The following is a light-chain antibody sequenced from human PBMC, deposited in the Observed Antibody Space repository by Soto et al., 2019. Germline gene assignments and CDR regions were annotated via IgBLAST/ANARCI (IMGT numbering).Light chain of an antibody. CDR3: SSFTSSSTWL. V-gene: IGLV2-14*01. J-gene: IGLJ3*02. CDR2: EVI. Sequence: QSALTQPASVSGSPGQSITISCTGTSSDVGGYDYVSWFQQHPGRAPKLLMYEVINRPSGVSIRFSGSESGNTASLPISGLQAKDEDDFYCSSFTSSSTWLFGGGTKLTVL. CDR1: SSDVGGYDY.